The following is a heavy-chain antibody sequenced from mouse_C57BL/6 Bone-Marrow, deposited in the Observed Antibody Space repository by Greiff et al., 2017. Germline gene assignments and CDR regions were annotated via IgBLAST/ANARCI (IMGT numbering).Heavy chain of an antibody. CDR1: GYTFTSYW. CDR3: ARDGFAWFAY. CDR2: IYPGSGST. J-gene: IGHJ3*01. D-gene: IGHD2-3*01. V-gene: IGHV1-55*01. Sequence: QVQLKESGAELVKPGASVKMSCKASGYTFTSYWITWVKQRPGQGLEWIGDIYPGSGSTNYNEKFKSKATLTVDTSSSTAYMQLSSLTSVDSAVYYCARDGFAWFAYWGQGTLVTVSA.